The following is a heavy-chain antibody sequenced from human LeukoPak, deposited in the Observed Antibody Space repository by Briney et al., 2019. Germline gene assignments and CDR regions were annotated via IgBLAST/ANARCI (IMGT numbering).Heavy chain of an antibody. CDR2: IYYSGST. D-gene: IGHD6-19*01. CDR1: GGSINSYY. J-gene: IGHJ4*02. CDR3: ARGINEQWLADY. V-gene: IGHV4-59*01. Sequence: SETLSLTCTVSGGSINSYYWSWIRQPPGKGLEWIGYIYYSGSTNYNPSLKSRVTISVDTSKNQFSLKLSSVTAADTAVYYCARGINEQWLADYWGQGTLVTVSS.